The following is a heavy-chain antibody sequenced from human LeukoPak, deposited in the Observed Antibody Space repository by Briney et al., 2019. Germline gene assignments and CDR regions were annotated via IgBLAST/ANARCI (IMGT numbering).Heavy chain of an antibody. V-gene: IGHV3-23*01. CDR1: GFTFSSHG. Sequence: PGGSLRLSCVASGFTFSSHGMNWVRQAPGKGLEWVSGIIPSGHTTYYADSVRGRFTISRDNSRNTVYLQMNSLRAEDTAVYYCARVVSVAWSEQRPGYYYMDVWGRGTTVTVSS. J-gene: IGHJ6*03. CDR3: ARVVSVAWSEQRPGYYYMDV. CDR2: IIPSGHTT. D-gene: IGHD1/OR15-1a*01.